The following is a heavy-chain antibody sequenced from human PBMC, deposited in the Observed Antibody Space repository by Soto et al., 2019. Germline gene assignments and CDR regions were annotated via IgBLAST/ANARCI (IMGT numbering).Heavy chain of an antibody. Sequence: QITLKGSGPTLVKPTQTLTLTCTFSGFSLSTSGVGVGWIRQPPGKALEWLALIYWDDDKRYSPSLKSRRTITKDTSKNQVVLTLTKLDTVDTATYYCARGGWTTYYSPFFDYWGQGTLVTVSS. V-gene: IGHV2-5*02. CDR1: GFSLSTSGVG. CDR3: ARGGWTTYYSPFFDY. J-gene: IGHJ4*02. D-gene: IGHD3-10*01. CDR2: IYWDDDK.